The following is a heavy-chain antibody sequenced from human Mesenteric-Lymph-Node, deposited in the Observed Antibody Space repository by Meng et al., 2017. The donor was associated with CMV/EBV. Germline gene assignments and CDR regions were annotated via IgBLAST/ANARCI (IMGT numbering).Heavy chain of an antibody. J-gene: IGHJ6*02. CDR2: INPTDGST. CDR1: GYTFTSYY. Sequence: ASVKVSCKASGYTFTSYYMHWVRQAPGQGLEWMGIINPTDGSTSYAQKFQGRVTMTRDTSTSTVYMELSSLRSEDTAVYYCARDRGHQGGYYYYGMDVWGQGTTVTVSS. CDR3: ARDRGHQGGYYYYGMDV. V-gene: IGHV1-46*01. D-gene: IGHD2-15*01.